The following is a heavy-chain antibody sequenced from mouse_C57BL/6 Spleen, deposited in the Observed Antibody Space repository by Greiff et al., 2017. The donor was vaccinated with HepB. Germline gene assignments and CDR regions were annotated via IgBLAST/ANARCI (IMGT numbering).Heavy chain of an antibody. CDR3: TRGEVTTGAMDY. CDR2: ISSGGDYI. Sequence: EVQLQESGEGLVKPGGSLKLSCAASGFTFSSYAMSWVRQTPEKRLEWVAYISSGGDYIYYADTVKGRFTISRDNARNTLYLQMSSLKSEDTAMYYCTRGEVTTGAMDYWGQGTSVTVSS. D-gene: IGHD2-2*01. CDR1: GFTFSSYA. V-gene: IGHV5-9-1*02. J-gene: IGHJ4*01.